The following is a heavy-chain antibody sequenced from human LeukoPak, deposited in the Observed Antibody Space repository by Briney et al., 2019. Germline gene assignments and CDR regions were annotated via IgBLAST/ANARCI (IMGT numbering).Heavy chain of an antibody. CDR3: ARDKAVTTELTQYFHH. CDR1: GYTFTSYY. V-gene: IGHV1-46*01. J-gene: IGHJ1*01. Sequence: ASVKVSCKASGYTFTSYYMHWVRQAPGQGLEWMGIINPSGGSTSYAQKFQGKVTMTRDTSTSTVYMKLRSLTSDDTAVYYCARDKAVTTELTQYFHHWGQGTLVTVSS. D-gene: IGHD4-11*01. CDR2: INPSGGST.